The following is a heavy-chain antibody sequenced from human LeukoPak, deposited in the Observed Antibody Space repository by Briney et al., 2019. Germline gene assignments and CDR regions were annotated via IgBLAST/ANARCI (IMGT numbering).Heavy chain of an antibody. Sequence: ASVKVSCKASGYTFTDYQMYWVRQAPGQGLEWMGWINPRTGGTKFPKKFQGRVILTRDTSVSTVYMKLSGLRSDDTAIYYCARGQYLEWSWDYWGQGTLVTVSS. V-gene: IGHV1-2*02. D-gene: IGHD2-8*01. CDR2: INPRTGGT. CDR3: ARGQYLEWSWDY. J-gene: IGHJ4*02. CDR1: GYTFTDYQ.